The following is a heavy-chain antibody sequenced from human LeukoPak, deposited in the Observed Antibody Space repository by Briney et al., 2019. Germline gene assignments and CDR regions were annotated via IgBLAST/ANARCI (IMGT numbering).Heavy chain of an antibody. CDR3: ARTTGYSYGYPYYFDY. J-gene: IGHJ4*02. Sequence: PGGSLRLSCAASGFTFSSYWMSWVRQAPGKGLEWVANIKQDGSEKNYVDSVKGRFTISRDNAKNSLYLQMNSLRAEDTAVYYCARTTGYSYGYPYYFDYWGQEILVTVSS. V-gene: IGHV3-7*01. CDR1: GFTFSSYW. D-gene: IGHD5-18*01. CDR2: IKQDGSEK.